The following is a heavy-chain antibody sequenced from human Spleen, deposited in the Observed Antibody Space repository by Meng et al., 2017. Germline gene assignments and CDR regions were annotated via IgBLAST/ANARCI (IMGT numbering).Heavy chain of an antibody. CDR3: ARTGPDF. Sequence: EVQLVESGGGLVKPGWSLRLSCAASGFTFSTYNMNWVRQAPGKGPEWVSSISSGSVYTHYSDSVKGRFTISRDNAKNSLYLEMNNLRAEDTAVYYCARTGPDFWGQGSLVTVSS. J-gene: IGHJ4*02. V-gene: IGHV3-21*02. CDR1: GFTFSTYN. CDR2: ISSGSVYT.